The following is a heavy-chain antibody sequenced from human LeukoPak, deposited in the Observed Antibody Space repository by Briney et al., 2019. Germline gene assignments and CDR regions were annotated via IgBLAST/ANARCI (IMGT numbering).Heavy chain of an antibody. Sequence: PSETLSLTCTVSGGSISSYCWSWIRQPPGKGLEWIGYISYSGSTNYNPSLKSRVTISVHTSKNQFSLKLRSVTAAGTAVYYCARVNPGGWAVGDAFDIWGQGTMVTVSS. CDR2: ISYSGST. D-gene: IGHD6-19*01. J-gene: IGHJ3*02. CDR3: ARVNPGGWAVGDAFDI. V-gene: IGHV4-59*01. CDR1: GGSISSYC.